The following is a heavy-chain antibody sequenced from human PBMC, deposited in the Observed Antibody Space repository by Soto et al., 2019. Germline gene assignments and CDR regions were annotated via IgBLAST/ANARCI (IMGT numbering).Heavy chain of an antibody. J-gene: IGHJ6*02. D-gene: IGHD4-17*01. CDR2: IYYSGST. V-gene: IGHV4-59*01. CDR3: ARTDYGDDYYYYGMDV. Sequence: SSETLSLTCTVSGGSISSYYWSWIRQPPGKGLEWIGYIYYSGSTNYNPSLKSRVTISVDTSKNQFSLKLSSVTAADTAVYYCARTDYGDDYYYYGMDVWGQGTTVTVSS. CDR1: GGSISSYY.